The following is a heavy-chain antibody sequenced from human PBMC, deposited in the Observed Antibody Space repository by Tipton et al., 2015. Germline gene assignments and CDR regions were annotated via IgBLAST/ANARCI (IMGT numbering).Heavy chain of an antibody. D-gene: IGHD5-24*01. V-gene: IGHV4-61*01. CDR3: ARDLEHGMDV. J-gene: IGHJ6*02. CDR1: GGSVSSGSYY. CDR2: ISYTDGA. Sequence: TLSLTCTVSGGSVSSGSYYWSWIRQPPGKGLEWIGYISYTDGAHYNPALKSQVTISVDTSKNQFSLTLNSVAAADTAVYYCARDLEHGMDVWGHGTTVTVSS.